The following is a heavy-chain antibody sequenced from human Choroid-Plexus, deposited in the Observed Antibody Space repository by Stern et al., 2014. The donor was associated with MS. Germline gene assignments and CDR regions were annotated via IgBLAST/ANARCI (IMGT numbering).Heavy chain of an antibody. CDR1: GFTFGSCA. V-gene: IGHV3-30*18. Sequence: MQLVESGGGVVQPGRPLRLSCVASGFTFGSCAMHWVRQAPGKGLEWAAGVSYDGSNKYYADSVKGRFTISRDNSQNTRYMQMSSLRPEDTAVYYCAKDRQYLTYFFDHWGQGSLVTVSS. CDR3: AKDRQYLTYFFDH. D-gene: IGHD2/OR15-2a*01. CDR2: VSYDGSNK. J-gene: IGHJ5*02.